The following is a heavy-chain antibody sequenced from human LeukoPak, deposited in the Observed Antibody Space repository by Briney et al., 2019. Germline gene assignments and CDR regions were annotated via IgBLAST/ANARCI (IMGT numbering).Heavy chain of an antibody. V-gene: IGHV3-23*01. Sequence: GGSLRLSCAASGFTFSSYAMRWVRQAPGKGLEWVSAISGSGGSTYYADSVKGRFTISRDNSKNTLYLQMNSLRAEDTAVYYCAKDTPSPDRRRLRCLEPHDYWGQGTLVTVSP. CDR3: AKDTPSPDRRRLRCLEPHDY. CDR1: GFTFSSYA. J-gene: IGHJ4*02. CDR2: ISGSGGST. D-gene: IGHD3-3*01.